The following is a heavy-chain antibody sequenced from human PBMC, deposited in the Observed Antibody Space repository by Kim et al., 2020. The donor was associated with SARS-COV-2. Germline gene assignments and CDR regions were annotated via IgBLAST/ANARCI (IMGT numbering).Heavy chain of an antibody. Sequence: GGSLRLSCAASGFTFSSNAMSWVRQAPGKGLEWVSGIIDSGGTYYADSVKGRFTISRDNSKNRLHLQMNSLRAEDTAVYYCAKDHGYSGSYLDYWGQGTLVTVSS. CDR1: GFTFSSNA. CDR3: AKDHGYSGSYLDY. D-gene: IGHD1-26*01. J-gene: IGHJ4*02. V-gene: IGHV3-23*01. CDR2: IIDSGGT.